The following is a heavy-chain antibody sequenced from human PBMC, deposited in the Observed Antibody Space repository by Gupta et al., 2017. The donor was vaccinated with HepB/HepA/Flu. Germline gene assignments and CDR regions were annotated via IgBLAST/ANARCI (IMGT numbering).Heavy chain of an antibody. D-gene: IGHD3-3*01. CDR2: IGSDGNA. V-gene: IGHV3-23*01. Sequence: EVQLLESGGGLVQPGGSLRLSCAASGLTFSGNAMSWVRQAPGKGLEWVSGIGSDGNAHYSDSVKGRFTISRDNSKNTVYLQMNSLRAEDTAVYYCAKDLYFWSAMDVWGKGITVTVSS. J-gene: IGHJ6*03. CDR3: AKDLYFWSAMDV. CDR1: GLTFSGNA.